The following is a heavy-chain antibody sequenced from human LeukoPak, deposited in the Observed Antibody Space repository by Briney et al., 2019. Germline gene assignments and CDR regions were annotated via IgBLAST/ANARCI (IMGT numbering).Heavy chain of an antibody. D-gene: IGHD6-19*01. V-gene: IGHV3-9*01. CDR1: GFTFDDYA. CDR3: AKDPKRYSSGWYYFDY. J-gene: IGHJ4*02. Sequence: GGSLRLSCAASGFTFDDYAMHWVRQAPGKGLEWVSGISWNSGSIGYADSVKGRFTISRDNAKNSLYLQMNSLRAEDTALYYCAKDPKRYSSGWYYFDYWGQGTLVTVSS. CDR2: ISWNSGSI.